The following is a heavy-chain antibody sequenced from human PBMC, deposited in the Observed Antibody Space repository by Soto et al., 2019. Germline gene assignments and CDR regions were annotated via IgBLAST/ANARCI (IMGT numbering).Heavy chain of an antibody. J-gene: IGHJ6*02. Sequence: QVQLQESGPGLVKPSQTLSLTCTVSGGSISSGGYYLSWIRQHPGTVLEWIGYIYYSGSTYYNPSLKSRVTISVDTSKNQFSLKLSSVTAADTAVYYCARVCGGDCHYGMDVWGQGTTVTVSS. CDR2: IYYSGST. CDR3: ARVCGGDCHYGMDV. CDR1: GGSISSGGYY. V-gene: IGHV4-31*03. D-gene: IGHD2-21*02.